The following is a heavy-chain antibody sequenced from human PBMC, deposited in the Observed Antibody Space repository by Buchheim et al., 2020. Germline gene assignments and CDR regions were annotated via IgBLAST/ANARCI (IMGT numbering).Heavy chain of an antibody. J-gene: IGHJ4*02. Sequence: EVQLVESGGGLVQPGGSLRLSCAASGFTFSSYDMNWVHQAPGKGLEWVYYIISSGSTIYYADSVNGRLTISSDNAHNSLYLQMNSLRAEDTAVYYCARLLFYFDYWGKGTL. D-gene: IGHD3-10*01. CDR3: ARLLFYFDY. V-gene: IGHV3-48*03. CDR1: GFTFSSYD. CDR2: IISSGSTI.